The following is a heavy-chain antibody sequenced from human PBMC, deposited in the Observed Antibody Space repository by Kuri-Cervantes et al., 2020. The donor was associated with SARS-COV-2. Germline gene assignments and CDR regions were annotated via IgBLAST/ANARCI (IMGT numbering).Heavy chain of an antibody. D-gene: IGHD3-10*01. CDR2: INPSGGST. CDR3: ASLNLSGEYKYY. J-gene: IGHJ4*02. Sequence: ASVKVSCKASGYTFTSYYMHWVRQAPGQGLEWMGIINPSGGSTSYAQKFQGRVTMTRDTSTSTVYMELNDLRSDDTAVYYCASLNLSGEYKYYWGQGTLVTVSS. CDR1: GYTFTSYY. V-gene: IGHV1-46*01.